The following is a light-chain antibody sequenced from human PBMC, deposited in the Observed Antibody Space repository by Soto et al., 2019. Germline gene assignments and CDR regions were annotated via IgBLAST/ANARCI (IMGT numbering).Light chain of an antibody. CDR3: QQSSSTPYT. Sequence: DIQMTQSPSSLSASVGDRVTITCRASQSISSYLNWYQQKPGKAPKLLIYAAYSLQSGVPSRFSGSGSGTDFTLTINSLQPEDFATYYCQQSSSTPYTLGQGTKLEIK. CDR1: QSISSY. J-gene: IGKJ2*01. CDR2: AAY. V-gene: IGKV1-39*01.